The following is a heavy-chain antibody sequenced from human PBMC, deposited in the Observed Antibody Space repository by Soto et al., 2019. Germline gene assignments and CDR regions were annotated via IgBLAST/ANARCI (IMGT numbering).Heavy chain of an antibody. Sequence: EVQLVESGGGLVQPGGSLRLSCSASGFTFSGYWMSWVRQAPGKGLEWVANIKQDGSEQFYVDTVKGRFTISRDNAKNSLYLQMNSLRAEDTAVYYCAREAVWGQGTTVTVSS. J-gene: IGHJ6*02. CDR2: IKQDGSEQ. CDR3: AREAV. CDR1: GFTFSGYW. V-gene: IGHV3-7*05.